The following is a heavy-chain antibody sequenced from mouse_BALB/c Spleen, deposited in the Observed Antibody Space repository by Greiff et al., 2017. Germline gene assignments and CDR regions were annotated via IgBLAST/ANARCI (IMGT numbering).Heavy chain of an antibody. CDR2: IYPGDGDT. Sequence: VKLMESGPELVKPGASVKISCKASGYAFSSSWMNWVKQRPGQGLEWIGLIYPGDGDTNYNGKFKGKATLTADKSSSTAYMQSSSLTSVDSAVYFCARGEVRLAMDYWGQGTSVTVSS. CDR3: ARGEVRLAMDY. J-gene: IGHJ4*01. V-gene: IGHV1-82*01. D-gene: IGHD2-14*01. CDR1: GYAFSSSW.